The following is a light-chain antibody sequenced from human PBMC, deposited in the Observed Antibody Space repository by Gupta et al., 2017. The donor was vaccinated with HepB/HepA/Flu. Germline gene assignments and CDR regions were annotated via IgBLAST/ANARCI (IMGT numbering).Light chain of an antibody. J-gene: IGKJ3*01. CDR3: QQSDSSPFT. Sequence: DIQMTQSPSSLSASVGDRVTITCRASQSFSSYLNWYQQKPGKAPRLLIYAASSLQSGVPSRFSGSGSGTDFTLTISSLQPEDFATYYCQQSDSSPFTFGHGTKVDIK. CDR1: QSFSSY. CDR2: AAS. V-gene: IGKV1-39*01.